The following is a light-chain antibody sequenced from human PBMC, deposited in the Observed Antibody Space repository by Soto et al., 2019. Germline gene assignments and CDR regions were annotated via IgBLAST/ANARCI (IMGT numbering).Light chain of an antibody. CDR3: QQYHNWPSWT. CDR1: QSVSSD. CDR2: GAS. J-gene: IGKJ1*01. V-gene: IGKV3-15*01. Sequence: EIVMTQSPATLSVSPGESATLSCRASQSVSSDLAWYQQKPGQAPRLLIYGASTRATGIPGRFSGSGSGTEFTLTISSLQSEDFAVFYCQQYHNWPSWTFGQGTKVEIK.